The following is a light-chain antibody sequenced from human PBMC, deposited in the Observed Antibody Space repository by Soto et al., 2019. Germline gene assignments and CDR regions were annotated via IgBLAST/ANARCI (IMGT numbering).Light chain of an antibody. CDR3: MQALQAPWT. Sequence: EVVVTQSPLSLPVTLGQPASISCRSSQSLVYSDGNTYLNWFQQRPGHSPRRLIYKVSNWDSGVPGRFSGSGSGTDFTLKISRVEAEDVGVYYCMQALQAPWTFGQGTKVDIK. CDR1: QSLVYSDGNTY. J-gene: IGKJ1*01. V-gene: IGKV2D-30*01. CDR2: KVS.